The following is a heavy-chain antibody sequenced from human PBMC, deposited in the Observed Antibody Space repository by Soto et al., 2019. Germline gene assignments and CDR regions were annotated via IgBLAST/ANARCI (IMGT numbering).Heavy chain of an antibody. CDR2: IYYSGST. Sequence: PSETLSLTCTVSGGSISSSSYYWGWIRQPPGKGLEWIGSIYYSGSTYYNPSLKSRVTISVDTSKNQFSLKLSSVTAADTAVYYCARGSLVFREWLRSGLSFDFDYWGQGTLVTVSS. D-gene: IGHD5-12*01. CDR3: ARGSLVFREWLRSGLSFDFDY. CDR1: GGSISSSSYY. V-gene: IGHV4-39*01. J-gene: IGHJ4*02.